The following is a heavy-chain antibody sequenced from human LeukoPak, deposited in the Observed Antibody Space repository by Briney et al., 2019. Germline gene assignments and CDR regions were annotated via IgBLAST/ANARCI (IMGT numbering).Heavy chain of an antibody. D-gene: IGHD1-26*01. CDR3: ARVMSGGKWELLLGYYYYYMDV. CDR2: MNPNSGNT. V-gene: IGHV1-8*02. J-gene: IGHJ6*03. Sequence: ASVKVSCKASGYTFTSYDINWVRQATGQGLEWMGWMNPNSGNTGYAQKFQGRVTMTRNTSISTAHMELSSLRSEDTAVYYCARVMSGGKWELLLGYYYYYMDVWGKGTTVTISS. CDR1: GYTFTSYD.